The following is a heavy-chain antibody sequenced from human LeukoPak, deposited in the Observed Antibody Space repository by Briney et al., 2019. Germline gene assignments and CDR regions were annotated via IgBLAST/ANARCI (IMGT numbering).Heavy chain of an antibody. J-gene: IGHJ4*02. D-gene: IGHD2-15*01. CDR1: GFTFTNYA. Sequence: GSLRLSCAASGFTFTNYAMSWVRQAPGKGLEWVSGMSGRGVSTYYADSVKGRFTISSDNSKNTLYLQMNSLRAEDTAIYYCAKDCNGGNCYIDHWGQGTLVTVAS. V-gene: IGHV3-23*01. CDR3: AKDCNGGNCYIDH. CDR2: MSGRGVST.